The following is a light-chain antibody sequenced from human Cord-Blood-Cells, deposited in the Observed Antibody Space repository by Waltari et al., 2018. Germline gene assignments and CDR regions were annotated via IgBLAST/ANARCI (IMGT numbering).Light chain of an antibody. V-gene: IGLV2-11*01. CDR2: DVS. Sequence: QSALTQPRSVSGSPGQSVTISCTGTSSDVGGYNYVSWYQQHPGKAPKLMSYDVSKRPSGVSDRFSGSKSGNTASLTISGLQAEDEADYYCCSYAGSYTYVFGTGTKVTVL. J-gene: IGLJ1*01. CDR3: CSYAGSYTYV. CDR1: SSDVGGYNY.